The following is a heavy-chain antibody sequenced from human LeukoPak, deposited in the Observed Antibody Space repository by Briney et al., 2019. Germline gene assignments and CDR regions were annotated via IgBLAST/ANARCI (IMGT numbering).Heavy chain of an antibody. CDR3: ARSPGREGYSYGNPAFDI. CDR1: GYTFTGYY. J-gene: IGHJ3*02. Sequence: ASVKVSRKASGYTFTGYYMHTVPQAPGQRVEWMGWINPHSGDTNTTHKFQGRVTMTRDTSISTAYMGLSRLRSDDTAVYYCARSPGREGYSYGNPAFDIWGQGTMVTVSS. V-gene: IGHV1-2*07. CDR2: INPHSGDT. D-gene: IGHD5-18*01.